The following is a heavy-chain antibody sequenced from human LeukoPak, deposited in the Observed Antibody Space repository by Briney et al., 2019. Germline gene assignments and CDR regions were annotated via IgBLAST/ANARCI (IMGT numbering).Heavy chain of an antibody. J-gene: IGHJ6*02. Sequence: GGSLRLSCAAPGFTFSSYGMHWVRQAPGKGLEWVAVIWYDGSNKYYADSVKGRFTISRDNSKNTLYLQMNSLRAEDTAVYYCARDRNDILTGYPYDGMDVWGQGTTVTVSS. V-gene: IGHV3-33*01. CDR1: GFTFSSYG. CDR2: IWYDGSNK. CDR3: ARDRNDILTGYPYDGMDV. D-gene: IGHD3-9*01.